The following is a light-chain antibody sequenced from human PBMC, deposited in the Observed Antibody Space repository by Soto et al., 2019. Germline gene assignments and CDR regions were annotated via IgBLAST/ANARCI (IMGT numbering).Light chain of an antibody. CDR2: QVS. J-gene: IGKJ1*01. Sequence: DVVMTQSPLSLPVTPGQPASISCKSSQSLLHSDGNTYLNWFQQRPGQSPRRLIYQVSNRDSGVPDRISGSGSGTDFTLKISRVEAEDVGVYYCMQALQTPRTFGQGTK. CDR1: QSLLHSDGNTY. V-gene: IGKV2-30*02. CDR3: MQALQTPRT.